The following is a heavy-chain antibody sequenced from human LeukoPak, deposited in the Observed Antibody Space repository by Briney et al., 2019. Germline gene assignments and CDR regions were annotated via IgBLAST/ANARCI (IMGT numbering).Heavy chain of an antibody. V-gene: IGHV5-51*01. CDR2: IYPGDSDT. CDR3: ARRGATYSSSWYGVDWFDP. D-gene: IGHD6-13*01. J-gene: IGHJ5*02. Sequence: PGESLKISCKGSGYSFTSYWIAWVRQMPGKGLEWMGMIYPGDSDTRYSPSFQGQVTISADKSISTAYLQWSSLKASDTAMYYCARRGATYSSSWYGVDWFDPWGQGTLVTVSS. CDR1: GYSFTSYW.